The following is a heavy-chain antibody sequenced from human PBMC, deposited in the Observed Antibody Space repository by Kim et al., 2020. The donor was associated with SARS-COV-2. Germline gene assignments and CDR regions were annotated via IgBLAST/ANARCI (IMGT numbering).Heavy chain of an antibody. J-gene: IGHJ4*02. CDR2: MNPNSGNT. V-gene: IGHV1-8*01. CDR1: GYTFSSYD. Sequence: ASVKVSCKASGYTFSSYDINWVRQATGQGLEWMGWMNPNSGNTGYAQKFQGRVTMTRNTSTNTAYMDLSSLRSEDTAVYYCARGHDWNGGPYYFDYWGQGTLVTVSS. D-gene: IGHD1-1*01. CDR3: ARGHDWNGGPYYFDY.